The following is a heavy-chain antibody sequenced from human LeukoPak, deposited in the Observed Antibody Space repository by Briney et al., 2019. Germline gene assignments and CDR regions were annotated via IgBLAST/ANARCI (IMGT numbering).Heavy chain of an antibody. Sequence: GGSLRLSCAASGLTVSRNYMSWVRQAPGKGLESVSVIYSGGSTYYADSVRGRFTISRDNSKDTLYLQMNSLRVEDTAVYYCARVGGHWGQGTLVTVSS. V-gene: IGHV3-53*01. CDR1: GLTVSRNY. CDR3: ARVGGH. D-gene: IGHD3-10*01. J-gene: IGHJ4*02. CDR2: IYSGGST.